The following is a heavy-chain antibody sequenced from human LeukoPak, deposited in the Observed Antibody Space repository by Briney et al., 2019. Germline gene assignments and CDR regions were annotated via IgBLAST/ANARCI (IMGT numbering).Heavy chain of an antibody. V-gene: IGHV1-18*04. CDR1: GYTFTSFG. Sequence: ASVKVSCKASGYTFTSFGISWVRQAPGQGLEWMGWISAHNGNTNYAQKVQGRVTLTTDISASTAYMEVTSLRPDDTAVYYCTRDLGHGAGIFWDYWGQGTLVTVSP. D-gene: IGHD3-10*01. CDR3: TRDLGHGAGIFWDY. J-gene: IGHJ4*02. CDR2: ISAHNGNT.